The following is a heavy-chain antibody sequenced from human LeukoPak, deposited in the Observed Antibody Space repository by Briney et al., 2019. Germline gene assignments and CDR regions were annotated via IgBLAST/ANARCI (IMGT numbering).Heavy chain of an antibody. CDR1: GGSFSGYY. CDR2: FNHSGST. CDR3: ASRYYYYGSGSYTYGNWFDP. D-gene: IGHD3-10*01. V-gene: IGHV4-34*01. J-gene: IGHJ5*02. Sequence: SETLSLTCAVYGGSFSGYYWSWIRQPPGKGLEWIGEFNHSGSTNYNPSLKSRVTISVDTSKNQFSLKLSSVTAADTAVYYCASRYYYYGSGSYTYGNWFDPWGQGTLVTVSS.